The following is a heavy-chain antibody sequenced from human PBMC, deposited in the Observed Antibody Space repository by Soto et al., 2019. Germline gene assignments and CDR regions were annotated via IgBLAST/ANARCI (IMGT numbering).Heavy chain of an antibody. Sequence: PSETLSLTCTVSGGFINNSAYYWGWIRQSPGKGLDWIASGFYGGRTYYNPSLKSRVTFSLDTSKSRFSLELSSVTAADTAVYYCARHGAYSTSVYYYGMDVWGQGTTVTVS. J-gene: IGHJ6*02. CDR2: GFYGGRT. CDR3: ARHGAYSTSVYYYGMDV. V-gene: IGHV4-39*01. CDR1: GGFINNSAYY. D-gene: IGHD6-13*01.